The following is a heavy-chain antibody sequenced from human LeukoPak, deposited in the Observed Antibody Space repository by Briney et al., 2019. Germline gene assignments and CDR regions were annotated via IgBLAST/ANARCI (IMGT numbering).Heavy chain of an antibody. CDR1: GFTFNSYA. V-gene: IGHV3-23*01. CDR2: IFGSGCSP. Sequence: GGSLRLSCAASGFTFNSYAMYWVRQAPGKGLEWISEIFGSGCSPHYADSVKGRFTISRDNSKEVVYLQLDILRVEDTAVYYCGKATDAYSSSRCPGWPVDYWSQGALVAVSS. CDR3: GKATDAYSSSRCPGWPVDY. J-gene: IGHJ4*02. D-gene: IGHD2-2*01.